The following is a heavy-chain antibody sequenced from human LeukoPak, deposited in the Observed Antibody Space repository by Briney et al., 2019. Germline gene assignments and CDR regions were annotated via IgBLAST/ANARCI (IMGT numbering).Heavy chain of an antibody. V-gene: IGHV1-18*01. D-gene: IGHD4-17*01. J-gene: IGHJ4*02. CDR1: GYTFTSYC. CDR2: ISAYIGNT. CDR3: ARASALNDYGDI. Sequence: ASVTLSCTASGYTFTSYCISWVRQAPGHGLEWMGWISAYIGNTNYPPHPQGGVTMTTDTPTSTAYMELRSLRSDDTAVYYCARASALNDYGDIWGEGALVTVSS.